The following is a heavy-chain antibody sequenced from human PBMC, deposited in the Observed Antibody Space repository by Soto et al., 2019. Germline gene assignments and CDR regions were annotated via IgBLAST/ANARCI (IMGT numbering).Heavy chain of an antibody. D-gene: IGHD5-18*01. CDR1: GGTFSSYA. V-gene: IGHV1-69*12. CDR3: ARVDTAMAFDY. CDR2: IIPIFGTA. J-gene: IGHJ4*02. Sequence: QVQLVQSGAEVKKPGSSVKVSCKASGGTFSSYAISWVRQAPGQGLEWMGGIIPIFGTANYAQKCQDRVRITADASTSTAYMGLRSLRSEDTAVYYCARVDTAMAFDYWGQGTLVTVSS.